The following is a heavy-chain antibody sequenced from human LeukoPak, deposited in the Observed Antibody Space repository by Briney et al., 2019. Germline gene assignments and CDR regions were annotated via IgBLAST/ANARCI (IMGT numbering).Heavy chain of an antibody. CDR2: IDIPGNT. CDR1: GFTVSSYD. CDR3: ARAVAGTHWFDP. D-gene: IGHD6-19*01. V-gene: IGHV3-13*01. J-gene: IGHJ5*02. Sequence: GGSLRLSCAASGFTVSSYDMHWVRQATGKGLEWVSGIDIPGNTYYPDSVRGRFTMSRESAKNSLYLQMNSLRAGDTAVYYCARAVAGTHWFDPWGQGTLVTVSS.